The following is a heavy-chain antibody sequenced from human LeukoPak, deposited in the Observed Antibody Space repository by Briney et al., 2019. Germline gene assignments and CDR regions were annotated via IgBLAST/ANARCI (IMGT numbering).Heavy chain of an antibody. J-gene: IGHJ4*02. V-gene: IGHV3-23*01. Sequence: GGSLRLSCAASGFTFRSYAMNWVRQAPGKGLEWVSAISGSGGSTYYADSVKGRFTISRDNSKNTLYLQMNSLRAEDTAVYYCARDPMVRGVPLDYWGQGTLVTVSS. CDR1: GFTFRSYA. CDR2: ISGSGGST. D-gene: IGHD3-10*01. CDR3: ARDPMVRGVPLDY.